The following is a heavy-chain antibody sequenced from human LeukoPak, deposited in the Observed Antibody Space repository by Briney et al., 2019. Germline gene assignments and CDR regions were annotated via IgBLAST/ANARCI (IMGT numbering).Heavy chain of an antibody. CDR3: ARRDYGDSSYAFDI. V-gene: IGHV4-38-2*02. Sequence: SETLSLTCTVSGYSISSGYYWGWIRQPPGKGLEWIGSIYHSGSTYYNPSLKSRVTISVDTSKNQFSLKLSSVTAADTAVYYCARRDYGDSSYAFDIWGQGTMVTVSS. CDR2: IYHSGST. J-gene: IGHJ3*02. CDR1: GYSISSGYY. D-gene: IGHD4-17*01.